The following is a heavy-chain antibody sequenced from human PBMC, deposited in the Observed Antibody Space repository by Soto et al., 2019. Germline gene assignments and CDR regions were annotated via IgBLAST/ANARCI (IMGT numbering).Heavy chain of an antibody. D-gene: IGHD2-2*01. J-gene: IGHJ3*01. Sequence: GGSLRLSCAASGFTFSSYAMSWVRQAPGKGLEWVSGIGGSGGTTYYADFVKGRSTISRDNSKNTVYLQVSSLRAEDTAVYYCAKDRTNLLGYCSTASCPDAFDFWGQGTMVTVSS. CDR3: AKDRTNLLGYCSTASCPDAFDF. V-gene: IGHV3-23*01. CDR1: GFTFSSYA. CDR2: IGGSGGTT.